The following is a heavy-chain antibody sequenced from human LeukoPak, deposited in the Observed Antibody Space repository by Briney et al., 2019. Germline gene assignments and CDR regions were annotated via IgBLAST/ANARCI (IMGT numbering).Heavy chain of an antibody. CDR2: IKQDGSEK. D-gene: IGHD2-2*01. Sequence: PGGSLRLSCVDSGFTFSRFWIIWVRQAPGKGLEWVASIKQDGSEKYYVDSVKGRFTISRDNAKNSLYLQMNSLRAEDTAVYYCARSPEYYCSSTSCLYYYGMDVWGQGTTVTVSS. CDR1: GFTFSRFW. J-gene: IGHJ6*02. CDR3: ARSPEYYCSSTSCLYYYGMDV. V-gene: IGHV3-7*04.